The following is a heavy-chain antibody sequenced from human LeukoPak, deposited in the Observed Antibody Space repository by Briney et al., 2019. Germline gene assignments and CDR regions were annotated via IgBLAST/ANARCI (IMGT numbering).Heavy chain of an antibody. CDR2: INHSGST. J-gene: IGHJ4*02. CDR1: GGSFSGYY. Sequence: PSETLSLTCAVYGGSFSGYYWSWIRQPPGKGLEWIGEINHSGSTNHNPSLKSRVTISLDTSKNQFSLKLSSVTAADTAVYYCARDVLAAPGTFDYWGQGALVTVSS. V-gene: IGHV4-34*01. D-gene: IGHD6-13*01. CDR3: ARDVLAAPGTFDY.